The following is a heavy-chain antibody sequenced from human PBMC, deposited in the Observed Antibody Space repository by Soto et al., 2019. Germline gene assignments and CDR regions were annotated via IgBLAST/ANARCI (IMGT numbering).Heavy chain of an antibody. V-gene: IGHV3-30*18. J-gene: IGHJ3*01. D-gene: IGHD3-3*01. CDR2: ISYDGDYK. CDR1: VVTFRTYG. CDR3: AKSDRGVFGVVMSPALDPLDV. Sequence: PWWSLRLSCLVSVVTFRTYGIHWFRQAPGKGLEWVAVISYDGDYKSYADSVKGRFSISRDNSKNTVYLQLTSLGAEDTALYYCAKSDRGVFGVVMSPALDPLDVWGQGAMVTVSS.